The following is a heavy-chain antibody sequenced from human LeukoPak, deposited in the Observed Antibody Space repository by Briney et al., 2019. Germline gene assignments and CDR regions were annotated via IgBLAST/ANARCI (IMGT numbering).Heavy chain of an antibody. V-gene: IGHV3-74*01. CDR2: INGDGGST. Sequence: GGSLRLSCAASGFTFSSYSMNWVRQAPGKGLEWVSRINGDGGSTTYADSVKGRFTISRDNAKNTLYLQMNSLRAEDTAVYYCARDRATAMFDYWAQGTLVTVSS. CDR1: GFTFSSYS. J-gene: IGHJ4*02. CDR3: ARDRATAMFDY. D-gene: IGHD5-18*01.